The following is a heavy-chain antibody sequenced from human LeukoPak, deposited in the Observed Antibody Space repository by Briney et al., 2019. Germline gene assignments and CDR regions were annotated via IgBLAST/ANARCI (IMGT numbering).Heavy chain of an antibody. CDR2: ISYDGSNK. CDR1: GFTFSSYG. J-gene: IGHJ5*02. CDR3: AEAVDTAMVPWFDP. Sequence: GGSLRLSCAASGFTFSSYGMHWVRQAPGKGLEWVAVISYDGSNKYYADSVKGRFTISRDNSKNTLYLQMNSLRAEDTAVYYCAEAVDTAMVPWFDPWGQGTLVTVSS. V-gene: IGHV3-30*18. D-gene: IGHD5-18*01.